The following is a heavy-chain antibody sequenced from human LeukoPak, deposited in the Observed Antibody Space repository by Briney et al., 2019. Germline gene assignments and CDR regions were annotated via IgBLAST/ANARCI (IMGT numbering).Heavy chain of an antibody. CDR2: ISGSGGST. D-gene: IGHD1-1*01. Sequence: GGSLRLSCAASGFTFSSDAMSWDRQAPGKGLEWVSAISGSGGSTYYADSVKGRFTISRDNSKNTLYLQMNSLRAEDTAVYYCAKDGGGIATGHDYWGQGTLVTVSS. J-gene: IGHJ4*02. V-gene: IGHV3-23*01. CDR3: AKDGGGIATGHDY. CDR1: GFTFSSDA.